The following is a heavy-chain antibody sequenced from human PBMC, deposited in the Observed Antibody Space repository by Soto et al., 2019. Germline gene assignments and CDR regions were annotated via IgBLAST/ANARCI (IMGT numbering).Heavy chain of an antibody. CDR3: ARGGSVHYYDSSGHYHKLPGLDY. V-gene: IGHV1-46*01. CDR2: INPSGGST. CDR1: GYTFTSYY. D-gene: IGHD3-22*01. J-gene: IGHJ4*02. Sequence: ASVKVSCKASGYTFTSYYMHWVRQAPGQGLEWMGIINPSGGSTSYAQKFQGRVTMTRDTSTSTVYMELSSLRSEDTAVYYCARGGSVHYYDSSGHYHKLPGLDYWGQGTLVTVSS.